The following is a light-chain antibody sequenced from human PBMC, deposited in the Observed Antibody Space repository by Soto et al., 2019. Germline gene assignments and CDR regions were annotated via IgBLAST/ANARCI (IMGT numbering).Light chain of an antibody. CDR2: EVT. J-gene: IGLJ2*01. Sequence: QSALTQPPSASGSPGQSVTISCTGTSSDVGGYNYVSWYQQHPGKAPKLMIYEVTIRPSGVPDRFFGSKSGNTASLTVSGLQADDEADYYCSSYAGSNNYVVFGGGTKLTVL. V-gene: IGLV2-8*01. CDR1: SSDVGGYNY. CDR3: SSYAGSNNYVV.